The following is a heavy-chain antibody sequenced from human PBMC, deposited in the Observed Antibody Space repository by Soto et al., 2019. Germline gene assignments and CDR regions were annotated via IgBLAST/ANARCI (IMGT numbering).Heavy chain of an antibody. CDR1: GGSISSISSS. CDR2: VYYSGST. V-gene: IGHV4-39*07. CDR3: ARDLWGYCGTDCYPLDV. Sequence: SETLSLTCTVSGGSISSISSSCGWISQPPGKGLEWIGNVYYSGSTYSNPSLKSRLTISADTSKNQFSLKLNSVTAADTAVYYCARDLWGYCGTDCYPLDVWGQGTTVT. D-gene: IGHD2-21*02. J-gene: IGHJ6*01.